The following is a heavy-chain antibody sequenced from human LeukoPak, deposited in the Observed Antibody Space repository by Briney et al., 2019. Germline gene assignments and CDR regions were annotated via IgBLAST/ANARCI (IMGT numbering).Heavy chain of an antibody. CDR2: ISYDGNNK. J-gene: IGHJ6*03. Sequence: SGRSLRLSCVASGFTFSRNVLHWVRQAPGKGLEWVATISYDGNNKFHADSVKGRFTISRDNSRNTVYLRMDSLRPEDTAVYHCAKGGIPTGPYYYFYYMDVWGNGTTVTVSS. CDR3: AKGGIPTGPYYYFYYMDV. V-gene: IGHV3-30*01. D-gene: IGHD3/OR15-3a*01. CDR1: GFTFSRNV.